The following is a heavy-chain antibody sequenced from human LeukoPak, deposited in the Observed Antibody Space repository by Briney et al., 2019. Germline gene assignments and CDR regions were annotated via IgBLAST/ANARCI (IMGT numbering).Heavy chain of an antibody. V-gene: IGHV1-69*01. D-gene: IGHD4-17*01. CDR2: IIPIFGTA. CDR3: ASGWDTVTTFGAY. Sequence: SVKVSCRASGGTFSSYAISWVRQAPGQGLEWMGGIIPIFGTANYAQKFQGRVTITADESTSTAYMELSSLRSEDTAVYYCASGWDTVTTFGAYWGQGTLVTVSS. CDR1: GGTFSSYA. J-gene: IGHJ4*02.